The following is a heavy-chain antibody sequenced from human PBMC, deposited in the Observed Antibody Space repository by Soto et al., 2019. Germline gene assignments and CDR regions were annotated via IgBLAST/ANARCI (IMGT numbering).Heavy chain of an antibody. D-gene: IGHD2-8*01. J-gene: IGHJ4*02. Sequence: EVQLVESGGGLVQPGGSLRLSCAASGFTFSSYWMSWVRQAPGKGLEWVANIKQDGSEKYYVDSVKGRFTISRDNAKNSPYLQLNSLRSEDTSVYYGARDQLVLMVYVVAFDYWAQRTLVTVSP. CDR3: ARDQLVLMVYVVAFDY. V-gene: IGHV3-7*05. CDR1: GFTFSSYW. CDR2: IKQDGSEK.